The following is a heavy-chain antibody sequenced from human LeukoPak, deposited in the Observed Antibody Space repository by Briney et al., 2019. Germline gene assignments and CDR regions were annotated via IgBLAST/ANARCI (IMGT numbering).Heavy chain of an antibody. J-gene: IGHJ4*02. Sequence: SETLSLTCTVSGGSISSSSYYWGWIRQPPGKGLEWIGSIYYSGSTYYNPSLKSRVTISVDTSKNQFSLKLSSVTAADTAVYYCASFGSSWYFDYWGQGTLVTVSS. D-gene: IGHD6-13*01. CDR2: IYYSGST. V-gene: IGHV4-39*07. CDR3: ASFGSSWYFDY. CDR1: GGSISSSSYY.